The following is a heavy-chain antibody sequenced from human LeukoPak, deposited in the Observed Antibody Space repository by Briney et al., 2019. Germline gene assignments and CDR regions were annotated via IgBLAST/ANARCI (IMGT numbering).Heavy chain of an antibody. CDR1: GFTFGNFA. CDR2: ISGSGGST. V-gene: IGHV3-23*01. CDR3: AKALLRFLEWLPSDY. D-gene: IGHD3-3*01. J-gene: IGHJ4*02. Sequence: PGGSLRLSCAASGFTFGNFAMSWVRQAPGKGLEWVSAISGSGGSTYYADSVKGRFTISRDNSKDTLYLQMDSLRAEDTAVYYCAKALLRFLEWLPSDYWGQGTLVTVSS.